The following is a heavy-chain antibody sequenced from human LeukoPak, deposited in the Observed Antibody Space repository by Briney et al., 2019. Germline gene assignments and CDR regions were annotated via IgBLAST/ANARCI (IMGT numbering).Heavy chain of an antibody. CDR2: IYPGDSDT. J-gene: IGHJ4*02. CDR3: ARTSYGSSGYSFDFDY. D-gene: IGHD3-22*01. CDR1: GYIFTRHW. Sequence: GESLKISCKGSGYIFTRHWIGWVRQMPGKGLEWMGIIYPGDSDTKYSPSFQGQVTISADKSIITAYLQWSSLKASDTAMYYCARTSYGSSGYSFDFDYWGQGTLVTVSS. V-gene: IGHV5-51*01.